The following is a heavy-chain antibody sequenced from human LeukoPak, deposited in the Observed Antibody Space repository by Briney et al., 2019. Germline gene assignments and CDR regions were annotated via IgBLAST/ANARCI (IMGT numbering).Heavy chain of an antibody. CDR2: IGSNAYGGTT. V-gene: IGHV3-49*03. D-gene: IGHD1-26*01. Sequence: PGGSLRLSCTASGFTFGDYDMSWFRQAPGKGLEWVGFIGSNAYGGTTEHAASVKGRFSMSRDDSKSIAYLQMNSLKSEDTGVYYCYVVGAKRWFDPWGQGTLVTVSS. CDR1: GFTFGDYD. CDR3: YVVGAKRWFDP. J-gene: IGHJ5*02.